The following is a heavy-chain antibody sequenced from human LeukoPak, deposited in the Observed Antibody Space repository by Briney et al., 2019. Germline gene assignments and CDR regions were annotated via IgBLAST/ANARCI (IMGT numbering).Heavy chain of an antibody. J-gene: IGHJ3*02. Sequence: SETLSLTCAVSGGSISSGGYSWSWIRQPPGKGLEWIGYIYHSGSTYYNPSLKSRVTISVDRSKNQFSLKLSSVTAADTAVYYCARGALVVTASDAFDIWGQGTMVTVSS. CDR1: GGSISSGGYS. CDR2: IYHSGST. V-gene: IGHV4-30-2*01. CDR3: ARGALVVTASDAFDI. D-gene: IGHD2-21*02.